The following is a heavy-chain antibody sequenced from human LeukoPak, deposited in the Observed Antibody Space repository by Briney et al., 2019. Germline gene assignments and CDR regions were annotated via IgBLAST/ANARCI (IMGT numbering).Heavy chain of an antibody. CDR3: AREGSDYGGNSYYFDY. J-gene: IGHJ4*02. V-gene: IGHV4-30-2*01. CDR1: GGSISSGGYS. CDR2: IYHSGST. D-gene: IGHD4-23*01. Sequence: SQTLSLTCAVSGGSISSGGYSWSWIRQPPGKGLEWIGYIYHSGSTYYNPSLKSRVTISVDRSKNQFSLKLSSVTAADTAVYYCAREGSDYGGNSYYFDYWGQGTLVTVSS.